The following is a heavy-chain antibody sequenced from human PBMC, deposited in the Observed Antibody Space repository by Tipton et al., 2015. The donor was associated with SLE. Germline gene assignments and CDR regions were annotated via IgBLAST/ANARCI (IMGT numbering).Heavy chain of an antibody. CDR3: GRATAVAPGTFDI. CDR2: ISGSGGST. V-gene: IGHV3-23*01. CDR1: GFTFSSYA. Sequence: GSLRLSCAASGFTFSSYAMSWVRQAPGKGLEWVSAISGSGGSTYYADSLKGRFTISRDNSKNSLYLQMNSLRAEDTALYYCGRATAVAPGTFDIWGQGTMVTVSS. J-gene: IGHJ3*02. D-gene: IGHD6-19*01.